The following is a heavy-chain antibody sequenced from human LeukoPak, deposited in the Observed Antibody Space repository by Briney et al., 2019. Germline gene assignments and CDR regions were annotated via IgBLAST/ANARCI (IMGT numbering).Heavy chain of an antibody. CDR2: IYSGGST. CDR1: GFTVSSNY. V-gene: IGHV3-53*01. CDR3: ARVVLRYFEFDY. Sequence: WGSLRLSCAASGFTVSSNYMSRVRQAPGKGLEWVSVIYSGGSTYYADSVKGRFTISRDNSKNTLYLQMNSLRAEDTAVYYCARVVLRYFEFDYWGQGTLVTVSS. J-gene: IGHJ4*02. D-gene: IGHD3-9*01.